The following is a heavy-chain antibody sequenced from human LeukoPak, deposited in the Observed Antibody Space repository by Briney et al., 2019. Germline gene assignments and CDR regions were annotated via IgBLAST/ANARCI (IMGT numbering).Heavy chain of an antibody. V-gene: IGHV1-8*03. Sequence: ASVKVSCKASGYTFTSYDINWVRQATGQGLEWMGWMNPNSGNTGYAQKFQGRVTITRNTSISTAYMELSSLRSEDTAVYYCARVPIRSSSRKGKDNWFDPWGQGTLVTVSS. CDR3: ARVPIRSSSRKGKDNWFDP. CDR1: GYTFTSYD. CDR2: MNPNSGNT. D-gene: IGHD6-6*01. J-gene: IGHJ5*02.